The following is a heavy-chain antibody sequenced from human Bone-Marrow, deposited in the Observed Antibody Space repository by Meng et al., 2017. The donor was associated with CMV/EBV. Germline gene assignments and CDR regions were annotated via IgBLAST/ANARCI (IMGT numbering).Heavy chain of an antibody. CDR2: IVVGSGNT. J-gene: IGHJ4*02. V-gene: IGHV1-58*01. Sequence: SVTVSCKASGFTFINSAVHWVRQARGQRLEWIGWIVVGSGNTNYAQKFQERVTITRDMSTRTAYMELSSLRSEDTAVYHCVAGILTDSTFDFWGQGTLVTVSS. CDR3: VAGILTDSTFDF. CDR1: GFTFINSA. D-gene: IGHD3-9*01.